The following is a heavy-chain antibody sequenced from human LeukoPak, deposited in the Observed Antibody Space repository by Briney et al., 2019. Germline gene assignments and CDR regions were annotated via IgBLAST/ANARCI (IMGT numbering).Heavy chain of an antibody. CDR2: INHSGST. Sequence: SETLSLTCAVDGGSFSGYYWSWIRQPPGKGLEWIGEINHSGSTNYNPSLKSRVTISGDTSKNQFSLKLSSVTAADTAVYYCARVVVRFWSGYPIDYWGQGTLVTVSS. CDR1: GGSFSGYY. V-gene: IGHV4-34*01. D-gene: IGHD3-3*01. J-gene: IGHJ4*02. CDR3: ARVVVRFWSGYPIDY.